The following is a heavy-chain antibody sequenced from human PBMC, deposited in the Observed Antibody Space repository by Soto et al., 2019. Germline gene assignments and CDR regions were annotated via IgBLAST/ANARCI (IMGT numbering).Heavy chain of an antibody. D-gene: IGHD3-3*01. CDR3: AHRVLRTVFGLVTTTAIYFDF. Sequence: QITLNESGPTVVRPTETLTLTCRFSGFSLTTSGVGGGWIRQSPGKAPEWLALIYWDDDKRYSASLKRRLTITKDTSKNQVVLTVSDLDPTDTATYYCAHRVLRTVFGLVTTTAIYFDFWGQGTPVAVSS. V-gene: IGHV2-5*02. CDR2: IYWDDDK. CDR1: GFSLTTSGVG. J-gene: IGHJ4*02.